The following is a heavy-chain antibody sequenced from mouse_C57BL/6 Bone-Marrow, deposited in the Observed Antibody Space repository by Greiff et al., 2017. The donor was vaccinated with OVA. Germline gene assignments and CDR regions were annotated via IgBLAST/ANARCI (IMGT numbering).Heavy chain of an antibody. CDR1: GFTFSSYA. CDR3: ARDQYYGSSPWFAY. J-gene: IGHJ3*01. D-gene: IGHD1-1*01. Sequence: EVQGVESGGGLVKPGGSLKLSCAASGFTFSSYAMSWVRQTPEKRLEWVATISDGGSYTYYPDNVKGRFTISRDNAKNHLYLQMSHLKSEDTAMYYCARDQYYGSSPWFAYWGQGTLVTVSA. V-gene: IGHV5-4*01. CDR2: ISDGGSYT.